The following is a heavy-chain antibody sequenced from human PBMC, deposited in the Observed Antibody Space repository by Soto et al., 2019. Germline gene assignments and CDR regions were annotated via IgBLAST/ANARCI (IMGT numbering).Heavy chain of an antibody. CDR2: ISYDGSNK. CDR1: GFTFSSYG. J-gene: IGHJ5*02. Sequence: QVQLVESGGGVVQPGRSLRLSCAASGFTFSSYGMHWVRQAPGKGLEWVAVISYDGSNKYYADSVKGRFTISRDNSKNTLYLQMNSLRPEDTAVYYCAKAQDGWELLNSPASWGQGTLVTVSS. D-gene: IGHD1-26*01. CDR3: AKAQDGWELLNSPAS. V-gene: IGHV3-30*18.